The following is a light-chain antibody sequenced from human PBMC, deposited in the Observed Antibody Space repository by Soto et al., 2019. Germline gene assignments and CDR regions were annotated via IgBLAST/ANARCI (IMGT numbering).Light chain of an antibody. J-gene: IGKJ1*01. Sequence: IVLTQSPGTLSLSPGGRATLSCRASQSVTTQLAWYQQKPGQAPRLIIHGASSRATGVPDRITGSGSGTEFTLTISSLQSEDFAEYHCQQYNNWPQTFGQGTKVEIK. CDR3: QQYNNWPQT. CDR2: GAS. CDR1: QSVTTQ. V-gene: IGKV3D-15*01.